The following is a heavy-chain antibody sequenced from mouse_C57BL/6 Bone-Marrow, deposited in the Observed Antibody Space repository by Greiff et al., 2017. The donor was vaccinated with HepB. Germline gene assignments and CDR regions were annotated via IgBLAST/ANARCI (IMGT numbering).Heavy chain of an antibody. CDR3: ARGKGYDYVDY. D-gene: IGHD2-4*01. Sequence: ESGPGLVKPSQSLSLTCSVTGYSITSGYYWNWIRQFPGNKLEWMGYISYDGSNNYNPSLKNRISITRDTSKNQFFLKLNSVTTEDTATYYCARGKGYDYVDYWGQGTTLTVSS. CDR2: ISYDGSN. J-gene: IGHJ2*01. CDR1: GYSITSGYY. V-gene: IGHV3-6*01.